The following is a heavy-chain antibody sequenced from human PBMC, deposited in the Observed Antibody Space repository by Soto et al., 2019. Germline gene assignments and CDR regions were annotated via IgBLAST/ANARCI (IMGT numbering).Heavy chain of an antibody. CDR1: VYSFTSYG. CDR2: ISAYNGNT. CDR3: ARDSAAMPYWDDY. J-gene: IGHJ4*02. D-gene: IGHD2-2*01. Sequence: EASVKVSCKASVYSFTSYGISWVRQAPGQGLEWMGWISAYNGNTNYAQKLQGRVTMTTDTSTSTAYMELRSLRSDDTAVYYCARDSAAMPYWDDYWGQGTLVTVSS. V-gene: IGHV1-18*01.